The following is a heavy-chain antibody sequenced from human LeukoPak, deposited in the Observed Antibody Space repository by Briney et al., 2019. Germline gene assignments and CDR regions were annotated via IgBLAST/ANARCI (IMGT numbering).Heavy chain of an antibody. CDR2: VSGSGGST. D-gene: IGHD3-3*01. CDR3: AKNGLRFLEWLSSFDY. J-gene: IGHJ4*02. V-gene: IGHV3-23*01. Sequence: GGSLRLSCAASGFTFSSYAMSWVRQAPGKGLEWVSAVSGSGGSTYYADSVKGRFTISRDNSKNTLYLQMNSLRAEDTAVYYCAKNGLRFLEWLSSFDYWGQGTLVTVSS. CDR1: GFTFSSYA.